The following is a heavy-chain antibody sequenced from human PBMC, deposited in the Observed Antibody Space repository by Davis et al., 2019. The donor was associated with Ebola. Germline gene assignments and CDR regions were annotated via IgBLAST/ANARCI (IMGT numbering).Heavy chain of an antibody. CDR2: IKSKTDGGTT. CDR3: TTTYYDSSGYYLFDY. CDR1: GFTFSNAW. Sequence: GESLKISCAASGFTFSNAWMSWVRQAPGKGLEWVGRIKSKTDGGTTDYAAPVKGRFTISRDDSKNTLYLQMNSLKTEDTAVYYCTTTYYDSSGYYLFDYWGQGTLVTVSS. V-gene: IGHV3-15*01. D-gene: IGHD3-22*01. J-gene: IGHJ4*02.